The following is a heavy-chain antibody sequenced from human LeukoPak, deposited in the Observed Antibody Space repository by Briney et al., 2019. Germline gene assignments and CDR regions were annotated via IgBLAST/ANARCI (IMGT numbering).Heavy chain of an antibody. CDR3: ARDSGSYYDY. Sequence: MTGGSLRLSCAASGFSLSDYYMSWIRQAPGKGLEGISHISSSSSYTNYSDSVRGRFTISRDNAKNSLHLQMSSLRAEATAVYYCARDSGSYYDYWGQGTLVTVSS. CDR1: GFSLSDYY. CDR2: ISSSSSYT. V-gene: IGHV3-11*05. D-gene: IGHD1-26*01. J-gene: IGHJ4*02.